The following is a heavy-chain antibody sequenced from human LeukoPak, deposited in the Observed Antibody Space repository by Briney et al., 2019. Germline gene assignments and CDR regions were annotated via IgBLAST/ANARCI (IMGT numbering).Heavy chain of an antibody. V-gene: IGHV3-21*01. CDR3: ARRDGYIGSYFDF. D-gene: IGHD5-24*01. CDR2: ISSSSTYI. Sequence: GGSLRLACAPSGFTFSSNSMNWVRQAPGRGLEWVSSISSSSTYIYYADSVKGRFTIYRDNAKNSLYLQMNSLRAEDTAVYYCARRDGYIGSYFDFWGQGTVVTVSS. J-gene: IGHJ4*02. CDR1: GFTFSSNS.